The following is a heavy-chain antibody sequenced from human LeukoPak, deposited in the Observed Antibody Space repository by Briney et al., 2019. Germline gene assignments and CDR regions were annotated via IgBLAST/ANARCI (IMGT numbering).Heavy chain of an antibody. CDR1: GGSFSGYY. D-gene: IGHD6-13*01. Sequence: PSETLSLTCAVYGGSFSGYYWSWIRQPPGKGLEWIGEINHSGSTNYNPSLKSRVTISVDTSKNQFSLKLSSVTAADTAVYYCATTYSSRLYYYYGMDVWGQGTTVTVSS. V-gene: IGHV4-34*01. CDR2: INHSGST. CDR3: ATTYSSRLYYYYGMDV. J-gene: IGHJ6*02.